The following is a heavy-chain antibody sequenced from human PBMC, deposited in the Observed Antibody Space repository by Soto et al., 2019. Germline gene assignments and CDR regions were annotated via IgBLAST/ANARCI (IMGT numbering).Heavy chain of an antibody. CDR1: GGSIDDYY. D-gene: IGHD3-16*02. CDR3: ARDRWTARANWFDP. V-gene: IGHV4-59*01. J-gene: IGHJ5*02. Sequence: QVELQQSGPGLVKPSETLSLTCTVFGGSIDDYYWSWIRQSPGKGLEWIGHISDRGSTDYNPSLKSRVTISVVRSKKQFSLKVTSVTAADTAVYYCARDRWTARANWFDPWGQGTLVTVSS. CDR2: ISDRGST.